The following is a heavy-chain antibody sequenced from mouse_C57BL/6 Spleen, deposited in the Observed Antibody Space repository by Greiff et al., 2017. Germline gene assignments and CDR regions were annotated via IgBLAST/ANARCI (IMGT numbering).Heavy chain of an antibody. CDR3: ARYQYYGSSYGGWFAY. J-gene: IGHJ3*01. D-gene: IGHD1-1*01. CDR2: IDPSASET. Sequence: QVQLQQPGAELVRPGSSVKLSCKASGYTFTSYWMHWVKQRPIQGLEWIGNIDPSASETHYNQKFKDKATLTVDKSAITAYMQLSSLTSEDSAVYYCARYQYYGSSYGGWFAYWGQGTLVTVSA. V-gene: IGHV1-52*01. CDR1: GYTFTSYW.